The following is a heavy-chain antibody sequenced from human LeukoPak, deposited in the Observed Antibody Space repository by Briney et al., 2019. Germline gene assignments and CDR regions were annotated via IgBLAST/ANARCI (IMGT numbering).Heavy chain of an antibody. Sequence: ASVKVSCKASGYTFTNYTINWVRLPPGQGLEWMGWIDTNTGNPTYDQGFAGRFVFSLDTSVTTTYLQISSLKAEDTAVYFCTRGRDTTGYFVYWGQGTLVTVSS. J-gene: IGHJ4*02. CDR1: GYTFTNYT. CDR3: TRGRDTTGYFVY. CDR2: IDTNTGNP. V-gene: IGHV7-4-1*02. D-gene: IGHD3-22*01.